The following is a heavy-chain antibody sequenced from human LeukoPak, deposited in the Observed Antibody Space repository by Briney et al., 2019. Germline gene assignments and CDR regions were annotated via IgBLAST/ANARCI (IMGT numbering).Heavy chain of an antibody. V-gene: IGHV4-59*08. CDR2: LYYSGSN. D-gene: IGHD2-15*01. J-gene: IGHJ3*02. CDR1: GVSMSSYY. CDR3: ARQGSGHTNAFDI. Sequence: PSETLSLTCTVSGVSMSSYYWSWIRQPPGKGLEGIGYLYYSGSNTYHPSLKRRVTISVDPSKNQFSLKLSSVTAADTAVYYCARQGSGHTNAFDIWGQGTMVTVSS.